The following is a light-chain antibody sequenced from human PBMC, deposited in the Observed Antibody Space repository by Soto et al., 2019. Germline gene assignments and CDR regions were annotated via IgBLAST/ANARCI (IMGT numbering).Light chain of an antibody. V-gene: IGKV1-12*01. CDR2: AAS. CDR3: HQAHTFPHT. CDR1: QDMSSW. Sequence: DIQMTQSPSFVSASVGDRVTITCRASQDMSSWLAWYQQKPGKAPKLLIFAASTLHSGVPSRFRGSRSGTDFTLTISNLQPEDFATYYCHQAHTFPHTFGQGTKVDIK. J-gene: IGKJ2*01.